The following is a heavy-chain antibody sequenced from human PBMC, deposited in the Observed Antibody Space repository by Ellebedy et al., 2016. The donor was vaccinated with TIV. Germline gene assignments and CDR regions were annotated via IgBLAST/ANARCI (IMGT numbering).Heavy chain of an antibody. CDR1: GFHFSSYS. Sequence: GESLKISXAASGFHFSSYSMSWVRQAPGKGLQWVSSVSDSGDTTYYADSVKGRFTISRDSSKKILYLQMKGLRAEDTAIYYCAKSGGRYFDWLLLKDWGQGTLVTVSS. V-gene: IGHV3-23*01. CDR2: VSDSGDTT. J-gene: IGHJ4*02. D-gene: IGHD3-9*01. CDR3: AKSGGRYFDWLLLKD.